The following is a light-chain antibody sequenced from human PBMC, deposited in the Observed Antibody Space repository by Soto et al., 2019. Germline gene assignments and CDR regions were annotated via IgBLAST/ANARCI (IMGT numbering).Light chain of an antibody. Sequence: EIVVTQSPGTLSLSPGERATLSCRASQSVSNNYLAWYKQKPGQAPRLLIYGASNRATGIPDRFSGSGSGTDFTLTISRLEPEDFAVYYCPQYGSSGTFGQGTKVEIK. J-gene: IGKJ1*01. CDR2: GAS. CDR3: PQYGSSGT. V-gene: IGKV3-20*01. CDR1: QSVSNNY.